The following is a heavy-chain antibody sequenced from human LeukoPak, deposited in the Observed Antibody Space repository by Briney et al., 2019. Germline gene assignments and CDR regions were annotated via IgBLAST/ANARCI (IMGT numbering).Heavy chain of an antibody. CDR1: GGSFSGYY. J-gene: IGHJ5*02. Sequence: PSETLSLTCAVYGGSFSGYYWSWIGQPPGKGLEWIGEINHSGSTNYNPSLKSRVTISVDTSKNQFSLKLSSMTAADTAVYYCASGPRSNWFDPWGQRTLVTVSS. CDR3: ASGPRSNWFDP. CDR2: INHSGST. V-gene: IGHV4-34*01.